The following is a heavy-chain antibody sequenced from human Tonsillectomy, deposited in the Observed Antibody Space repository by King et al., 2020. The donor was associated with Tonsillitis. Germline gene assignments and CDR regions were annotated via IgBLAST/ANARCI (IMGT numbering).Heavy chain of an antibody. V-gene: IGHV4-38-2*01. CDR3: ARGVYYHGSGLIDY. CDR2: IYHSGST. D-gene: IGHD3-10*01. CDR1: GYSISSGYY. Sequence: QLQESGPGLVKPSETLSLTCAVSGYSISSGYYWGWIRQPPGKGLEWIGSIYHSGSTYYNPSLKTRVTISVDTSKNQFSLKLSSVTAADTAVYYCARGVYYHGSGLIDYWGQGTLVTVSS. J-gene: IGHJ4*02.